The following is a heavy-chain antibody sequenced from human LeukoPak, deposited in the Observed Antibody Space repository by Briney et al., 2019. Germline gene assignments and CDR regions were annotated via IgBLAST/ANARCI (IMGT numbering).Heavy chain of an antibody. CDR1: GFTFTNYW. CDR2: ISSDGSST. J-gene: IGHJ6*03. Sequence: GGSLRLSCAASGFTFTNYWMHWVRQVPGKGLVWVSRISSDGSSTSYADSVKGRFTISRDNAKNRLYLQMNSVRVEDTAVYYCARGTFYGTNYYQYMDVWGKGTTVTVSS. V-gene: IGHV3-74*01. CDR3: ARGTFYGTNYYQYMDV. D-gene: IGHD2/OR15-2a*01.